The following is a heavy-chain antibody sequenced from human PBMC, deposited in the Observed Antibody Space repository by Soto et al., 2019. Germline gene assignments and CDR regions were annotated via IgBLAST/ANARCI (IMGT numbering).Heavy chain of an antibody. V-gene: IGHV3-23*01. CDR2: ISGSGGST. D-gene: IGHD2-21*02. J-gene: IGHJ6*02. CDR1: GFTFSSYA. Sequence: PGGSLRLSCAASGFTFSSYAMNWVRQAPGKGLEWVSAISGSGGSTYYADSVKGRFTISRDNSKNTLYLQMNSLRAEDTAVYYCAKDFYPRDPHCMDVWGQGTTVTVSS. CDR3: AKDFYPRDPHCMDV.